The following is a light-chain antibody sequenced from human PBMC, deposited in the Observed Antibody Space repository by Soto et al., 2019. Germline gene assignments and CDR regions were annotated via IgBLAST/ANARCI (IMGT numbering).Light chain of an antibody. CDR1: SGPVSSAFY. CDR3: LLYSSGVRL. Sequence: QAVVTQEPSLTVSPGGTVTLTCASNSGPVSSAFYATWFQQKPGQAPRALIYSTNNKHSWTPARFSGYILGGKAALTLSSVQTEDEAVYYCLLYSSGVRLFGGGTKVTVL. V-gene: IGLV7-43*01. J-gene: IGLJ2*01. CDR2: STN.